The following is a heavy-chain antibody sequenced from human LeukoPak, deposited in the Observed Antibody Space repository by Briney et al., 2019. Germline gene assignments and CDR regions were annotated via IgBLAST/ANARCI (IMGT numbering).Heavy chain of an antibody. V-gene: IGHV4-61*02. D-gene: IGHD1-26*01. CDR2: ISSSGST. Sequence: SETLSLTCTVSGDSISSGDYYWSWIRQPAGKGLEWIGRISSSGSTNYNPSLKSRVTISVDTSKNQFYLKLSSVTAADTAVYYCARCNAGAIKNPVYYFDYWGQGTLVTVSS. CDR1: GDSISSGDYY. J-gene: IGHJ4*02. CDR3: ARCNAGAIKNPVYYFDY.